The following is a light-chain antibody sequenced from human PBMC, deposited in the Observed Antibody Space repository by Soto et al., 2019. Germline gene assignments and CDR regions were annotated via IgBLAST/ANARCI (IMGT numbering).Light chain of an antibody. V-gene: IGKV3-20*01. CDR2: GAS. Sequence: EIVLTQSPGTLSLSPGERATLSCRASQSVGSNYLAWYQQKPGQAPRLLIYGASSRATGIPDRFSGSGSGTDFTLTISRLESEDVAVYYCQQYGSSPRTFGQGTKVEIK. CDR3: QQYGSSPRT. CDR1: QSVGSNY. J-gene: IGKJ1*01.